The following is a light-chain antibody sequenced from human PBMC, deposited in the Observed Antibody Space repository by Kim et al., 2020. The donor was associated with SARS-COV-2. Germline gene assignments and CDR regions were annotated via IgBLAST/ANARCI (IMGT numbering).Light chain of an antibody. V-gene: IGLV2-11*02. CDR2: DVN. Sequence: GQTVTSSCTGPLSDVGGYNYVSWYQQHPGKAPKLMIYDVNKRPSGVPDRSSGSKSGNTASLTISGLQAEDEADYYCCSYTGSFTYVFGTGTKVTVL. CDR1: LSDVGGYNY. CDR3: CSYTGSFTYV. J-gene: IGLJ1*01.